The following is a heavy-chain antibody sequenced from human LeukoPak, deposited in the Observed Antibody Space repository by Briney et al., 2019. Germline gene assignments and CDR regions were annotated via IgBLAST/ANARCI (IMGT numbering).Heavy chain of an antibody. Sequence: GGSLRLSCAASGIVFSNTAMNWARQSPGRGLEWVSAISGGGERTFYADSVKGRFTISRDNSKNMLYLQMNSLRADDTVIYYCGKDGGQYSSGPEFDPRGQGALVTVSS. V-gene: IGHV3-23*01. CDR1: GIVFSNTA. CDR2: ISGGGERT. D-gene: IGHD6-19*01. J-gene: IGHJ5*02. CDR3: GKDGGQYSSGPEFDP.